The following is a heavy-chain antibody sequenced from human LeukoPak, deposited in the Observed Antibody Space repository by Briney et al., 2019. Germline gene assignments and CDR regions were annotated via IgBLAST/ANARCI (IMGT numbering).Heavy chain of an antibody. CDR2: VKEDGTTK. CDR3: ARDASIAVAGDY. J-gene: IGHJ4*02. D-gene: IGHD6-19*01. CDR1: GFSFTNYW. Sequence: GGSLRLSCAASGFSFTNYWMSWVRQAPGKGLEWVANVKEDGTTKQYVDSVKGRFTISRDNAKNSLYLQMNSLRAEDTAVYYCARDASIAVAGDYWGQGTLVTVSS. V-gene: IGHV3-7*01.